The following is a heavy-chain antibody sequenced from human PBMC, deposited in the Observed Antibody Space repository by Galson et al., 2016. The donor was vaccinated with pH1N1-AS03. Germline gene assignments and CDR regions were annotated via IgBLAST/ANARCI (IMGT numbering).Heavy chain of an antibody. CDR2: TFYRSEGWSD. V-gene: IGHV6-1*01. J-gene: IGHJ6*02. Sequence: CAISGDSVLSDSAAWNWVRQSPSRGLEWLGRTFYRSEGWSDHYAPSIRSRIRISPDTSKNQISLQLNSVTPEDTAVYFCTRVNHLARGMDVGGQGTTVIVSS. CDR3: TRVNHLARGMDV. CDR1: GDSVLSDSAA.